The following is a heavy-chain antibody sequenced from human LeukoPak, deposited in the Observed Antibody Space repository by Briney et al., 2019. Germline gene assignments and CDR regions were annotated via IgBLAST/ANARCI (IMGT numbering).Heavy chain of an antibody. CDR1: GYTFTSYD. D-gene: IGHD3-22*01. CDR3: TRAPYYFDSSGWD. J-gene: IGHJ4*02. CDR2: MSPNSGNT. V-gene: IGHV1-8*01. Sequence: ASVKVSCKASGYTFTSYDINWVRQAPGQGLEWLGWMSPNSGNTGYAQRFQGRVTMTRNTYISTAYMELSSLRSEDTAVYYCTRAPYYFDSSGWDWGQGTLVTVSS.